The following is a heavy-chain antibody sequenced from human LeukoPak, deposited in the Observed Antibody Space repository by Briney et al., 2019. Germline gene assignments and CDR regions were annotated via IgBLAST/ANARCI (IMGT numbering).Heavy chain of an antibody. D-gene: IGHD1-26*01. V-gene: IGHV1-2*02. CDR3: ARVGVGATTCFDY. Sequence: ASVKVSCKTSGYTFAGYDMHWVRQAPGQGLEWMGWINPNSGGTYCAQRFQGRVTMTRDTSISTVYMELSSLRSDDTAVYYCARVGVGATTCFDYWGQGTLVTVSS. CDR2: INPNSGGT. J-gene: IGHJ4*02. CDR1: GYTFAGYD.